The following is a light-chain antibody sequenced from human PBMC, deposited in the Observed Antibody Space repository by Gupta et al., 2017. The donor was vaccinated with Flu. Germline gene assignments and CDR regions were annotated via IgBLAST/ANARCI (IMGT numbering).Light chain of an antibody. V-gene: IGLV10-54*04. Sequence: QAGLTQPPSMSQALGQTAPPTRTGNDNDVGNKGVAWLQQHQGHPPKILSYKNNNRPSGISERFSAFRSGNTATLTITGLQPEDEADYYCSAWDSSLSVQVFGGGTKLTV. CDR2: KNN. CDR1: DNDVGNKG. J-gene: IGLJ3*02. CDR3: SAWDSSLSVQV.